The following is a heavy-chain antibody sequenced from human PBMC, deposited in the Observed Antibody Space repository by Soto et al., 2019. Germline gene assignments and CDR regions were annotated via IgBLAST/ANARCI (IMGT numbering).Heavy chain of an antibody. D-gene: IGHD6-6*01. V-gene: IGHV4-59*01. J-gene: IGHJ4*02. CDR3: AGLYTSSPFFDS. CDR1: GVSISAYY. CDR2: IYNSGST. Sequence: SETLSLTCTVSGVSISAYYWSWIRQPPGEALEWIGFIYNSGSTHYNPSLKSRVTMSIDTSKNQFSLKLSSVTAADTAMYYCAGLYTSSPFFDSWGQGALVTVSS.